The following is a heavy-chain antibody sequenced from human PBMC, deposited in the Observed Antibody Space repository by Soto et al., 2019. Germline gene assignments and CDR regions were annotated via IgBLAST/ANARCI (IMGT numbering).Heavy chain of an antibody. CDR1: GGTFSSYA. CDR2: IIPIFGTA. Sequence: SVKVSCKASGGTFSSYAISLLLQAPGQGLEWMGGIIPIFGTANYAQKFQGRVTITADESTSTAYMELSSLRSEDTAVYYCARLLSRDGYNFDYWGQGTLVTVSS. D-gene: IGHD5-12*01. V-gene: IGHV1-69*13. CDR3: ARLLSRDGYNFDY. J-gene: IGHJ4*02.